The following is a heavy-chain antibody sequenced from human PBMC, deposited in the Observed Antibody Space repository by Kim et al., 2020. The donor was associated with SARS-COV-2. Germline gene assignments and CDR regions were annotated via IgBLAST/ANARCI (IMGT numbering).Heavy chain of an antibody. D-gene: IGHD3-10*01. J-gene: IGHJ6*02. CDR3: ARDQVGILWFGEGGPNYYYGLDV. CDR2: ISSSSSYI. CDR1: GFTFSSYS. Sequence: GGSLRLSCAASGFTFSSYSMNWVRQAPGKGLEWVSSISSSSSYIYYADSVKGRFTISRDNAKNSLYLQMNSLRAEDTAVYYCARDQVGILWFGEGGPNYYYGLDVWGQGTTVTVSS. V-gene: IGHV3-21*01.